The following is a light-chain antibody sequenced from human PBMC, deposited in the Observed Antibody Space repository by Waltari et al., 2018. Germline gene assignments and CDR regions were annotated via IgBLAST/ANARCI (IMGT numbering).Light chain of an antibody. V-gene: IGKV1-33*01. Sequence: DVQMTQSPSSLSASVGDRVTITCQASQDISNYLNWYQQKPGKAPNLRIYATSNLESGVPSRFSGSGSGTLFTFTISSLQPEDIATYYCQQYDSLPLTFGPGTTVDV. CDR3: QQYDSLPLT. J-gene: IGKJ3*01. CDR2: ATS. CDR1: QDISNY.